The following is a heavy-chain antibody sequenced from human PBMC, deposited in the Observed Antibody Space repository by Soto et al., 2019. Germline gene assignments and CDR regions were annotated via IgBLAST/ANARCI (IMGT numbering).Heavy chain of an antibody. V-gene: IGHV1-3*01. D-gene: IGHD1-20*01. CDR2: INAGNGNT. CDR3: ARHNFPYYYYGMDV. J-gene: IGHJ6*02. Sequence: ASVKVSFKASGYTFTRYAMHWVRQAPGQRLEWMGWINAGNGNTKYSQKFQGRVTITRDTSASTAYMELSSLRSEDTAVYYCARHNFPYYYYGMDVWGQGTTVTVSS. CDR1: GYTFTRYA.